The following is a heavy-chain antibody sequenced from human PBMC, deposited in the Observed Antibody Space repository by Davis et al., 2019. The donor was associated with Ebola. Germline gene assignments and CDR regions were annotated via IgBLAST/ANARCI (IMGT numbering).Heavy chain of an antibody. D-gene: IGHD2-15*01. CDR1: GFTVSSNY. Sequence: PGGSLRLSCAASGFTVSSNYMSWVRQAPGKGLEWVSVIYSGGSTYYADSVKGRFTISRDNSKNTLYLQMNSLRAEDTAVYYCARDRGYCSGGSCYPTQYFDYWGQGTLVTVSS. CDR3: ARDRGYCSGGSCYPTQYFDY. CDR2: IYSGGST. J-gene: IGHJ4*02. V-gene: IGHV3-53*01.